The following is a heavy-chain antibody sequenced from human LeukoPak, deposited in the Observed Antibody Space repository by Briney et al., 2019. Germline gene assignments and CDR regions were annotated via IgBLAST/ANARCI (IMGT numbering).Heavy chain of an antibody. CDR3: AREVSNCSSTSCYAVVDY. CDR2: ISAYNGNT. Sequence: ASVKVSCKASGYTFTSYGISGVRQAPGQGLEWMGWISAYNGNTNYAQKLQGRVTMTTDTSTSTAYMELRSLRSDDTAVYYCAREVSNCSSTSCYAVVDYWGQGTLVTVSS. V-gene: IGHV1-18*01. D-gene: IGHD2-2*01. J-gene: IGHJ4*02. CDR1: GYTFTSYG.